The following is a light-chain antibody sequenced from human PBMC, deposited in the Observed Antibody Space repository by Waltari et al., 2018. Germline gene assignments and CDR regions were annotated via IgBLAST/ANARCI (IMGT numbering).Light chain of an antibody. J-gene: IGKJ1*01. CDR3: RQYNSSLWT. Sequence: DIQMTQSPSTLSASVGDRVNITCRASQSINNWLAWYQQKPGKAPKLLIYKASSLESGVPSRFSGSGSGTEFTLTISSLQPDDFATYYCRQYNSSLWTFGQGTKVEIK. CDR2: KAS. CDR1: QSINNW. V-gene: IGKV1-5*03.